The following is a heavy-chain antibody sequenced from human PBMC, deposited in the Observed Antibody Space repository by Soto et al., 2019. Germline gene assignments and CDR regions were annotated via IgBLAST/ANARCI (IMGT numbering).Heavy chain of an antibody. J-gene: IGHJ3*02. Sequence: GESLRLSCAASGFTFSDYYMIWIRQAPGKGLEWVSYISSSSSYTNYADSVKGRFTISRDNAKNSLYLQMNSLRAEDTAVYYCARVHYDSSGYYPSRAFDIWGQGTVVTVSS. V-gene: IGHV3-11*06. CDR2: ISSSSSYT. D-gene: IGHD3-22*01. CDR3: ARVHYDSSGYYPSRAFDI. CDR1: GFTFSDYY.